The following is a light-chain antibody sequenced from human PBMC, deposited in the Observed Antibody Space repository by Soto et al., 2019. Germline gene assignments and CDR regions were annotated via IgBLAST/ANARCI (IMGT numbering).Light chain of an antibody. V-gene: IGKV3-11*01. Sequence: DNVLTQSPDTLSFSPGERATLSCRASQSVSTYLAWYQQKPGQAPRLLIYDASDRATGIPARCSGSGSGTDFTLTISSLEPEAFAVYYCQQRNNWTWTFGQWTKVEIK. J-gene: IGKJ1*01. CDR3: QQRNNWTWT. CDR2: DAS. CDR1: QSVSTY.